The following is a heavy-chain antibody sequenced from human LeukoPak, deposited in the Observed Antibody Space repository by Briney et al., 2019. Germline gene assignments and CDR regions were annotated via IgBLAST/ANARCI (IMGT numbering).Heavy chain of an antibody. Sequence: GESLKISCKGSGYSFTSYWIGWVRQRPGKGLEWMGIIYPGDSDTRYSPSFQGQVTISADKSISTAYLQWSSLKASDTAMYYCARLPCSSTNCYPGYFDYWGQGTLVTVSS. V-gene: IGHV5-51*01. CDR3: ARLPCSSTNCYPGYFDY. D-gene: IGHD2-2*01. J-gene: IGHJ4*02. CDR2: IYPGDSDT. CDR1: GYSFTSYW.